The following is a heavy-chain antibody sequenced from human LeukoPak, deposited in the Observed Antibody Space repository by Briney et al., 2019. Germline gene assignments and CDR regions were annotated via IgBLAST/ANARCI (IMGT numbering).Heavy chain of an antibody. CDR1: GGSFSGYY. CDR3: ARAVSRAIRPFDY. Sequence: PSETLSFTCAVYGGSFSGYYWSWIRQPPGKGLEWIGEINHSGSTNYNPSLKSRVTISVDTSKNQFSLKLSSVTAADTAVYYCARAVSRAIRPFDYWGQGTLVTVSS. J-gene: IGHJ4*02. CDR2: INHSGST. V-gene: IGHV4-34*01. D-gene: IGHD2/OR15-2a*01.